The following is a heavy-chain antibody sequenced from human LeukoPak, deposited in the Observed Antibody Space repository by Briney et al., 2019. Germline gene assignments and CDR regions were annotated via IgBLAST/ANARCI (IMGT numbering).Heavy chain of an antibody. Sequence: ASVKVSCKASGFTFTSSAMQWVRQARGQRLEWIGWIVVGSGNTNYAQKFQERVTITRDMSTSTAYMELTSLRSDDTAVYYCARDYYCSGGWCSDCFDPWGQGTLVIVSS. J-gene: IGHJ5*02. CDR1: GFTFTSSA. V-gene: IGHV1-58*02. CDR2: IVVGSGNT. D-gene: IGHD2-15*01. CDR3: ARDYYCSGGWCSDCFDP.